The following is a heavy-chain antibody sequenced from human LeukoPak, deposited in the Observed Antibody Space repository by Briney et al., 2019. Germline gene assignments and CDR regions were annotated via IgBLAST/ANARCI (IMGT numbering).Heavy chain of an antibody. CDR2: IRSSSTPI. J-gene: IGHJ4*02. D-gene: IGHD5-12*01. V-gene: IGHV3-48*01. Sequence: GGSLRLSCAASGFTFSDYSMNWVRQAPGKGLEWVSYIRSSSTPIYYADSVKGRFTISRGNARNSLYLQMNSLRAEDTAVYYCARASLRGSPPHWGQGTLVTVSS. CDR1: GFTFSDYS. CDR3: ARASLRGSPPH.